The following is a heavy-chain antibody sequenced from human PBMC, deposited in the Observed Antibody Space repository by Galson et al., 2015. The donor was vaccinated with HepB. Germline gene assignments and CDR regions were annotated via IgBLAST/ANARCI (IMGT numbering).Heavy chain of an antibody. V-gene: IGHV3-30*04. J-gene: IGHJ4*02. CDR1: GFTFSSYA. CDR2: ISYDGSNK. CDR3: ARAPIWWPDEYYFDY. D-gene: IGHD5-12*01. Sequence: SLRLSCAASGFTFSSYAMHWVRQAPGKGLEWVAVISYDGSNKYYADSVKGRFTISRDNSKNTLYLQMNSLRAEDTAVYYCARAPIWWPDEYYFDYWGQGTLVTVSS.